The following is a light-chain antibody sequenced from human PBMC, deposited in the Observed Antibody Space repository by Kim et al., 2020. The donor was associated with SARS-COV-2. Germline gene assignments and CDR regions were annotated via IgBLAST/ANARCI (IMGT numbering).Light chain of an antibody. CDR1: SSNIGNNY. CDR2: DNT. V-gene: IGLV1-51*01. J-gene: IGLJ2*01. CDR3: ETWDSRLRAVV. Sequence: GQKVTISCSGSSSNIGNNYVSWYQQFPGTAPNPLIYDNTKRPSGIPDRFSGSKSGTSATLDITGLQTGDEADYYCETWDSRLRAVVFGGGTQLTVL.